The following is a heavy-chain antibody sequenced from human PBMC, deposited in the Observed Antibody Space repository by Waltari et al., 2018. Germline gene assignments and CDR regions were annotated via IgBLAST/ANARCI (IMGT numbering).Heavy chain of an antibody. CDR3: ARDSVVAGGGFDY. CDR2: IFYSGST. Sequence: QVQLQESGPGLVKPSQTLSLTCTVSGGSISSDDYCWNWLRQPPGKGLEWIGYIFYSGSTYYNPSLKRRVTIAVDTSKTQFSLKLSSVTAADTAVYYCARDSVVAGGGFDYWGQGTLVTVSS. J-gene: IGHJ4*02. D-gene: IGHD2-15*01. CDR1: GGSISSDDYC. V-gene: IGHV4-30-4*08.